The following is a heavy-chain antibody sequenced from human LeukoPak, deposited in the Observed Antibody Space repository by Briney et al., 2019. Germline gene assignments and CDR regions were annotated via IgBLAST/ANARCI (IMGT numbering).Heavy chain of an antibody. D-gene: IGHD3-3*02. J-gene: IGHJ3*02. CDR2: IYPADSDT. V-gene: IGHV5-51*01. Sequence: GESLKISCKGFGYTFSTYWIAWVRQMPGKGLEWMGIIYPADSDTKYSPSFQGQVTISADKSISTAYLQWSSLKASDTAMYYCARLKALSAHIWGQGTMVTVSS. CDR1: GYTFSTYW. CDR3: ARLKALSAHI.